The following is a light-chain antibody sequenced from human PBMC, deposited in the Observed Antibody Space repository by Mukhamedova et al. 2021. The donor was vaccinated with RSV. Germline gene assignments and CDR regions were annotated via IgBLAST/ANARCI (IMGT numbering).Light chain of an antibody. Sequence: GGYNYVSWYQQHPGKAPKVIIFAVTNRPSGVSNRFSGSKSGNTASLTISGLQAEDEADYYCSSYTTRSTVIFGGGSKL. CDR1: GGYNY. J-gene: IGLJ2*01. V-gene: IGLV2-14*01. CDR2: AVT. CDR3: SSYTTRSTVI.